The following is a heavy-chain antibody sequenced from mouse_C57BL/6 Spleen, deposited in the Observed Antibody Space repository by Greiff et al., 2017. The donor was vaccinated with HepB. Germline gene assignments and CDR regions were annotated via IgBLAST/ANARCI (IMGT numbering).Heavy chain of an antibody. D-gene: IGHD4-1*01. J-gene: IGHJ2*01. CDR1: GYTFTSYW. CDR2: IDPSDSYT. Sequence: QVQLQQPGAELVMPGASVKLSCKASGYTFTSYWMHWVKQRPGQGLEWIGEIDPSDSYTNYNQKFKGKSTLTVDKSSSTAYMQLSSLTSEDSAVYYCARRGLGRGSFSYWGQGTTLTVSS. CDR3: ARRGLGRGSFSY. V-gene: IGHV1-69*01.